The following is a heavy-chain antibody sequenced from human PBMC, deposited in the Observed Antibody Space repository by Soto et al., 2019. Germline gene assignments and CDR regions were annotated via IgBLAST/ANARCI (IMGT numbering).Heavy chain of an antibody. Sequence: VQLVESGGGLVQPGGSLRLSCAASGFTFRNYGMHWVRQAPGKGLEWVAVIWSDGSRQEYADSVKGRFAISRDQSKNTLYLQMNNLRVEDTAIYYCAKDNDDPGVQSWSPGYWGQGTLVTVSS. CDR2: IWSDGSRQ. CDR3: AKDNDDPGVQSWSPGY. D-gene: IGHD1-1*01. V-gene: IGHV3-33*03. J-gene: IGHJ4*02. CDR1: GFTFRNYG.